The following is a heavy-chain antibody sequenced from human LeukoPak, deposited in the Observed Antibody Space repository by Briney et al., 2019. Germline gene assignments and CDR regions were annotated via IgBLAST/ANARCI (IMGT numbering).Heavy chain of an antibody. J-gene: IGHJ4*02. Sequence: SVKVSCKASGGTFSSYAISWVRQAPGQGLEWMGRIIPILGIANYAQKFQGRVTITADKSTSTAYMELSSLRSEDTAVYYCARDSALRGVVVVAAVYFDYWGQGTLVTVSS. CDR1: GGTFSSYA. V-gene: IGHV1-69*04. D-gene: IGHD2-15*01. CDR2: IIPILGIA. CDR3: ARDSALRGVVVVAAVYFDY.